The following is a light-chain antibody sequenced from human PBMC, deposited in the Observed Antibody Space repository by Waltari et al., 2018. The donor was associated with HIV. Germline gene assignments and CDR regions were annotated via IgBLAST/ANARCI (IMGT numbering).Light chain of an antibody. CDR3: QQSDNLPLT. J-gene: IGKJ4*01. CDR1: QNVHNY. V-gene: IGKV1-39*01. CDR2: NTS. Sequence: DTQMSQAPTSLSASVGEKITITCRASQNVHNYLNWFQQRPGRPPLLLIYNTSSLQSGVPSRFSGSGSGTEFTLSVSCLQPEDFATYLCQQSDNLPLTFGGGTKVEMK.